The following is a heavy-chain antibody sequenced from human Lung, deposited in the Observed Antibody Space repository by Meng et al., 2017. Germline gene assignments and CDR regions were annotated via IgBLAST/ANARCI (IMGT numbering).Heavy chain of an antibody. Sequence: QVQLQESGPGLVKPSQTLSLTCTVSGGSISSSNSYWSWIRQPPGKGLEWSGHIYNSGSTYYNPSLKSRITISVDTSKNQFSLKLSSVTAADTAVYYCARGQKGYFDLWGRGTLVTVSS. CDR3: ARGQKGYFDL. CDR1: GGSISSSNSY. V-gene: IGHV4-30-4*01. J-gene: IGHJ2*01. CDR2: IYNSGST.